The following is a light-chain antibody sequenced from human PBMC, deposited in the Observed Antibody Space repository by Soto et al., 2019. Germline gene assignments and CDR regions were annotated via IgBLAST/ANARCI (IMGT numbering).Light chain of an antibody. CDR1: QSINSY. J-gene: IGKJ1*01. Sequence: DIQMTQSPSSLSASVGDRVTITCRASQSINSYLNWYQQKPGKAPKLLIYGASSLQGGVPSRFSGSGSGTDFTLTSSRLQPEDLTTYYCQQSYSNPRTVGQGTEVEIK. CDR3: QQSYSNPRT. V-gene: IGKV1-39*01. CDR2: GAS.